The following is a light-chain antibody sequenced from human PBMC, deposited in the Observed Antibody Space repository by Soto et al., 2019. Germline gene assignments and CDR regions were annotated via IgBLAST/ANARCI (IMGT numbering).Light chain of an antibody. J-gene: IGKJ5*01. CDR2: GAS. CDR1: QGVSSN. Sequence: IVLTQSPATLSLSPGERATLSCRASQGVSSNLAWYQQKPGQAPRLLIYGASTRATGLPARFSGSGSGTEFTLTISSLQSEDFAVYYCQQYNNWPPGTFGQGTRLEIK. V-gene: IGKV3-15*01. CDR3: QQYNNWPPGT.